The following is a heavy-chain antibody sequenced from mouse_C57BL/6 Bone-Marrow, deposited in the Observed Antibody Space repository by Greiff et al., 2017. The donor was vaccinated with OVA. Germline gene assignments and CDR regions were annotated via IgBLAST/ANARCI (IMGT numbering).Heavy chain of an antibody. J-gene: IGHJ1*03. CDR3: AIGVLRYPSYFDV. CDR2: IHPSDSDT. V-gene: IGHV1-74*01. Sequence: QVQLKQPGAELVKPGASVKVSCKASGYTFTSYWMHWVKQRPGQGLEWIGRIHPSDSDTNYNQKFKGKATLTVDKSSSTAYMQLSSLTSEDSAVYYCAIGVLRYPSYFDVWGTGTTVTVSS. D-gene: IGHD1-1*01. CDR1: GYTFTSYW.